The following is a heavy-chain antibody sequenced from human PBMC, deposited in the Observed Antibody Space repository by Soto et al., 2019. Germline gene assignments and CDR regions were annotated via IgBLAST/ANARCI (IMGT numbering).Heavy chain of an antibody. CDR1: GGTFSSYA. CDR2: IIPIFGTA. Sequence: ASVKVSCKASGGTFSSYAISWVRQAPGQGLEWMGGIIPIFGTANYAQKFQGRVTITADESTSTAYMELSSLRSEDTAVYYCARPAVGYCSGGSCYTFDVRGQRTPITVSS. CDR3: ARPAVGYCSGGSCYTFDV. V-gene: IGHV1-69*13. J-gene: IGHJ4*02. D-gene: IGHD2-15*01.